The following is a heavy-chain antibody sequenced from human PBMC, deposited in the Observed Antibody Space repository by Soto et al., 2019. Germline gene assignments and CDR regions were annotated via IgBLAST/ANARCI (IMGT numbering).Heavy chain of an antibody. V-gene: IGHV1-3*01. CDR3: ARDRGTYYYDSSGPGVY. D-gene: IGHD3-22*01. CDR1: GYTFTSYA. J-gene: IGHJ4*02. Sequence: ASVKVSCKASGYTFTSYAMHWVRQAPGQRLEWMGWINAGNGNTKYSQKFQGRVTITRDTSASTAYMELSSLRSEDTAVYYCARDRGTYYYDSSGPGVYWRQGTLVTVSS. CDR2: INAGNGNT.